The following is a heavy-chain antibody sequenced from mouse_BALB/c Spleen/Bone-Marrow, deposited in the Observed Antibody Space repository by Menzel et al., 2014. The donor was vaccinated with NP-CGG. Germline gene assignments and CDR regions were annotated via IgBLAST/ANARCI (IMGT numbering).Heavy chain of an antibody. CDR3: TRGYYGSSYDY. J-gene: IGHJ2*01. CDR1: GYTSTSYW. V-gene: IGHV1-69*02. CDR2: IYPSDSYT. Sequence: QVQLQQPGAELVRPGASVKLSCKASGYTSTSYWINWVKQRPGQGLEWIGNIYPSDSYTNYNQKFKDKATLTVDKSSSTAYMQLSSPTSEDSAVYYCTRGYYGSSYDYWGQGTTLTVSS. D-gene: IGHD1-1*01.